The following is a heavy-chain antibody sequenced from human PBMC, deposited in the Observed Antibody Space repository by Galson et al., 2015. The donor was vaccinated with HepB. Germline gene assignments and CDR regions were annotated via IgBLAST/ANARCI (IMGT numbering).Heavy chain of an antibody. CDR1: GFTFTEYY. D-gene: IGHD3-9*01. CDR2: LNPRAYST. V-gene: IGHV1-46*03. J-gene: IGHJ4*02. CDR3: ATRVDSGFDY. Sequence: SVKVSCKASGFTFTEYYIHWVRQAPGQGLEWMGILNPRAYSTTYAQKFQGRLTMTRDTSTTTVYMELSSLRSEDTAVYYCATRVDSGFDYWGQGTLVTVSS.